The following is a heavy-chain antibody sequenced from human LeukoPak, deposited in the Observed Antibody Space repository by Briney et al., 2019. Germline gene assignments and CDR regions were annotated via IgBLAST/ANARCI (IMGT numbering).Heavy chain of an antibody. V-gene: IGHV3-53*01. D-gene: IGHD3-10*01. Sequence: HGGSLRLSCTASGFTVSSNYMSWVRQAPGKGLEWVSVIYSGRNTYYADSVRGRFTISRDNSKNTVFLQMNSLRADDTAVYYCASGTTLVQGVIFYYWGQGTLVTVSS. J-gene: IGHJ4*02. CDR1: GFTVSSNY. CDR3: ASGTTLVQGVIFYY. CDR2: IYSGRNT.